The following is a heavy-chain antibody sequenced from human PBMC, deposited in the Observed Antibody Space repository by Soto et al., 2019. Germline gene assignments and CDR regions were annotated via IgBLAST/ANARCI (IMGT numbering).Heavy chain of an antibody. V-gene: IGHV3-66*01. CDR1: GFTVSSNY. J-gene: IGHJ6*02. D-gene: IGHD3-3*01. CDR3: ARDIWYYDFWSGPTWGMDV. CDR2: IYSGGST. Sequence: GGSLRLSCAASGFTVSSNYMSWVRQAPGKGLEWVSVIYSGGSTYYADSVKGRFTISRDNSKNTLYLQMNSLRAEDTAVYYCARDIWYYDFWSGPTWGMDVWGQGTTVTVSS.